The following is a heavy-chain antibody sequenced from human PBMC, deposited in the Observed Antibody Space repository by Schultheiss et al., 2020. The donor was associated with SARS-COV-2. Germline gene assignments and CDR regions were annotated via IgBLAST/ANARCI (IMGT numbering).Heavy chain of an antibody. V-gene: IGHV3-30*02. Sequence: GGSLRLSCAASGFTFSSYGMHWVRQAPGKGLEWVAFIRYDGSNKYYADSVKGRFTISRDNAKNSLYLQMNSLRAEDTAVYYCARDHVAGGVIVGRWGQGTLVTVSS. CDR3: ARDHVAGGVIVGR. D-gene: IGHD3-16*02. CDR1: GFTFSSYG. J-gene: IGHJ4*02. CDR2: IRYDGSNK.